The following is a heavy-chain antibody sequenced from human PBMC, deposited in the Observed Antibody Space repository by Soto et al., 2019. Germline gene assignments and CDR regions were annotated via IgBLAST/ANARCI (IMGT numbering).Heavy chain of an antibody. V-gene: IGHV1-46*01. D-gene: IGHD1-26*01. Sequence: ASVKVSGKASGYTFTSYYMHWVRQAPGQGLEWMGIINPSGGSTSYAQKFQGRVTMTRDTSTSTVYMELSSLRSEDTTVYYCARVGSGSYYGMDVWGQGTTVTVSS. J-gene: IGHJ6*02. CDR2: INPSGGST. CDR1: GYTFTSYY. CDR3: ARVGSGSYYGMDV.